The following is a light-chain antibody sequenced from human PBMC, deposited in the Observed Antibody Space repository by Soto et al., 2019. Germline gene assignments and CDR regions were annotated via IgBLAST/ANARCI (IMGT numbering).Light chain of an antibody. J-gene: IGKJ4*01. Sequence: EIVLTQSPATLSLSPGERATLSCRASQSVSSYLAWYHQKPGQAPRLLIYDASNRATGIPARFSGSGSGTDFSLTISSLEPEDFAVYYCQQRSNWLALTFGGGTNVEIK. CDR1: QSVSSY. CDR3: QQRSNWLALT. CDR2: DAS. V-gene: IGKV3-11*01.